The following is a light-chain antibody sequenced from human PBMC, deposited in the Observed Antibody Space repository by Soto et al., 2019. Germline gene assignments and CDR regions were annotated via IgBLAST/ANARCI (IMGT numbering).Light chain of an antibody. CDR1: QSISSNY. Sequence: EIVLTQSPGTLSLSPGERATLSCRASQSISSNYLAWYQHKPGQAPRLLIYDASSKATGTPDRFSGSGSGTKFTLTIASLQPDDFATYYCQQYETFSGTFGPGTKVDIK. J-gene: IGKJ1*01. V-gene: IGKV3-20*01. CDR2: DAS. CDR3: QQYETFSGT.